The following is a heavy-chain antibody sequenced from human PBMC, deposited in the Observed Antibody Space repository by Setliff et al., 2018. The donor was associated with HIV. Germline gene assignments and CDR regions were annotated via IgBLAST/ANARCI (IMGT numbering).Heavy chain of an antibody. J-gene: IGHJ4*02. D-gene: IGHD3-9*01. CDR1: GFSISGGGVG. CDR2: IFGDDDK. Sequence: SGPTLVNPTQTLTLTCTFSGFSISGGGVGVGWIRQPPGKGLEWLALIFGDDDKRYTPSLKRRLSLTKDTSKSQVTLTMTDLDPMDTATYYCAHMNYGLLTGYYTGFDYWGQGMLVTVPQ. CDR3: AHMNYGLLTGYYTGFDY. V-gene: IGHV2-5*02.